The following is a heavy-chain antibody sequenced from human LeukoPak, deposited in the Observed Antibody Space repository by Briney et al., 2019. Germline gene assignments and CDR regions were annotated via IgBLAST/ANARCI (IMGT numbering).Heavy chain of an antibody. CDR1: GFTFTSYW. V-gene: IGHV3-74*01. J-gene: IGHJ3*02. Sequence: PGGSLRLSCAASGFTFTSYWMHWVRQAPGKGLVWVSRVDGDGSTTTYADSVKGRFTISRDNAKNTLYLQMNSLRAEDTAVYYCARPQHGDLYALDIWGQGTMVTVSS. CDR3: ARPQHGDLYALDI. CDR2: VDGDGSTT. D-gene: IGHD2-21*01.